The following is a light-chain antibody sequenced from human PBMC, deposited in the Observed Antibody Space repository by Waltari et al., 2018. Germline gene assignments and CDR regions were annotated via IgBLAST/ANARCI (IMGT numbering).Light chain of an antibody. V-gene: IGKV1-5*03. CDR3: QQYNGYSWT. Sequence: DIQMTQSPSTLSASVGDRVTITCRASQSISSWLAWYQQKPGKAPKLLIYKASSLESGVPSRFGGSGSGTAFTLTISSLQPDDFATYYCQQYNGYSWTFGQGTKVEIK. J-gene: IGKJ1*01. CDR2: KAS. CDR1: QSISSW.